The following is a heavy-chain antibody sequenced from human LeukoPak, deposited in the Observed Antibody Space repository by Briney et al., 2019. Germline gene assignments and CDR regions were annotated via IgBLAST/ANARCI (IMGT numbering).Heavy chain of an antibody. J-gene: IGHJ4*02. Sequence: PGGSLRLSCAASGFTFSSYGMHWVRQAPGKGLEWVSAISGSGGSTYYADSVKGRFTISRDNSKNTLYLQMNSLRAEDTAVYYCAKTHYGSGSYFSDYWGQGTLVTVSS. CDR3: AKTHYGSGSYFSDY. D-gene: IGHD3-10*01. CDR1: GFTFSSYG. V-gene: IGHV3-23*01. CDR2: ISGSGGST.